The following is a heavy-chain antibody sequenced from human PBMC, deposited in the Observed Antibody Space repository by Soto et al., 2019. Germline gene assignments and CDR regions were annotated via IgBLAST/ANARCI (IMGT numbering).Heavy chain of an antibody. Sequence: QVQLQESGPGLVKPSETLSLTCTVSGASISGFYWSWIRKSAGKGLEWIGRIYATGTTDYKPSLKSRVMMSVDTSKKQFSLKLRSVTAADTAVYYCVRDGTKTLRDWFDPWGQGISVTVSS. CDR2: IYATGTT. CDR3: VRDGTKTLRDWFDP. CDR1: GASISGFY. J-gene: IGHJ5*02. V-gene: IGHV4-4*07. D-gene: IGHD1-1*01.